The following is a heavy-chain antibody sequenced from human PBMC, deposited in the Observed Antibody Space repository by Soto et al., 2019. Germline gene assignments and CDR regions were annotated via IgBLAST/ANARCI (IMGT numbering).Heavy chain of an antibody. CDR3: ATMYYDILTGVDAFDI. CDR1: GGSISSGGYY. Sequence: SETLSLTCTVSGGSISSGGYYWSWIRQHPGKGLEWIGYIYYSGSTYYNPSLKSRVTISVDTSKNQFSLKLSSVTAADTAVYYCATMYYDILTGVDAFDIWGQGTMVTVSS. CDR2: IYYSGST. D-gene: IGHD3-9*01. J-gene: IGHJ3*02. V-gene: IGHV4-31*03.